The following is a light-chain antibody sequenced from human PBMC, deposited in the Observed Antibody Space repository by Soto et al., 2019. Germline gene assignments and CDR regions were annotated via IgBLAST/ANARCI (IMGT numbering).Light chain of an antibody. Sequence: QSVLTQPPSVSGSPGQSVAISCSGTSSDVGSYNRVSWYQQPPGTAPKLMIYDVNNRPSGVPDRFSGSKSGNTASLTISGLQAEDEADYYCSSFTSSNTYVFGIGTKLTVL. CDR1: SSDVGSYNR. V-gene: IGLV2-18*02. CDR3: SSFTSSNTYV. J-gene: IGLJ1*01. CDR2: DVN.